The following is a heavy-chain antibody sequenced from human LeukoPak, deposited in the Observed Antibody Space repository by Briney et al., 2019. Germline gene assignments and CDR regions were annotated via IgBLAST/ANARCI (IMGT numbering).Heavy chain of an antibody. J-gene: IGHJ5*02. CDR1: GGSFSGYY. Sequence: SETLSLTCAVYGGSFSGYYWSWIRQPPGKGLEWIGEINHSGSTNYNPSLKSRVTISVDTSKNQFSLKLSSVTAADTAVYYCARSRLGGPYNWFDPWGQGTLVTVFS. D-gene: IGHD3-16*01. CDR2: INHSGST. CDR3: ARSRLGGPYNWFDP. V-gene: IGHV4-34*01.